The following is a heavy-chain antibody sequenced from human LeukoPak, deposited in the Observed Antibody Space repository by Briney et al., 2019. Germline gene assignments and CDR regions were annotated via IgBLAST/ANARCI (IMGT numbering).Heavy chain of an antibody. CDR2: VNPNTGAT. V-gene: IGHV1-2*02. D-gene: IGHD2-21*02. J-gene: IGHJ4*02. CDR1: GYTFTAYC. Sequence: GASVKVSCKASGYTFTAYCIHWLRQAPGQGLEWMGWVNPNTGATMYAQKFQGRVTMTRDTSISTAYIDVSRLLSDDTAVYYCARADELGDHHIESWGQGTLVTVSS. CDR3: ARADELGDHHIES.